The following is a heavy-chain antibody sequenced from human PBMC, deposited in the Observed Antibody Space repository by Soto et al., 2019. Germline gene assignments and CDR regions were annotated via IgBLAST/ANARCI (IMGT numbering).Heavy chain of an antibody. CDR2: IIPIFGTA. J-gene: IGHJ6*02. D-gene: IGHD3-22*01. Sequence: QVQLVQSGAEVKKPGSSVKVSCKASGGTFSSYAISWVRQAPGQGLEWMGGIIPIFGTANYAQKFQGRVTITADKSTSTAYMELSSLRSEDTAVYYCARDRYRDSSGYYRSYYSYGMDVWGQGTTVTVSS. CDR1: GGTFSSYA. CDR3: ARDRYRDSSGYYRSYYSYGMDV. V-gene: IGHV1-69*06.